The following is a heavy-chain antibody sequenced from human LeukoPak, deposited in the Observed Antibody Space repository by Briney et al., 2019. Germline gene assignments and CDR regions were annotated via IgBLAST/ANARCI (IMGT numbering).Heavy chain of an antibody. D-gene: IGHD3-9*01. CDR3: ARWGDYDILTGYYVSDF. Sequence: GGSLRLSCAASGFIFRNYAMSWVRQAPGKGLEWVSAITGSGDTTYYADSVKGRFTVSRDNSKNTLYVEMNTLRAEDTAVYYCARWGDYDILTGYYVSDFWGQGTLVTVSS. CDR2: ITGSGDTT. CDR1: GFIFRNYA. V-gene: IGHV3-23*01. J-gene: IGHJ4*02.